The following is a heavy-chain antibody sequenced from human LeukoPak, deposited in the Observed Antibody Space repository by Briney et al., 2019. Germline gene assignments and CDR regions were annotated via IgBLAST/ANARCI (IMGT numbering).Heavy chain of an antibody. CDR2: VIPIFGTA. V-gene: IGHV1-69*06. Sequence: SVTVSCKASGGTFSSYAISWVRQAPGQGLEWMGGVIPIFGTANYAQKFQGRVTITADKSTSTAYMELSSLRSEDTAVYYCARVLEYEYYYMDVWGKGTTVTVSS. CDR1: GGTFSSYA. D-gene: IGHD2-8*01. J-gene: IGHJ6*03. CDR3: ARVLEYEYYYMDV.